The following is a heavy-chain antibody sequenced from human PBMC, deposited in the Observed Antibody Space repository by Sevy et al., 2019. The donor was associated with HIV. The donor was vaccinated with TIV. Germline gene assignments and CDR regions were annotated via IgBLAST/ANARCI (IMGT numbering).Heavy chain of an antibody. CDR3: VREGEAEQLVLRATYYYYGMDV. D-gene: IGHD6-6*01. CDR2: INSDGSST. V-gene: IGHV3-74*01. Sequence: GGSLRLSCAASGFTFSSYWMHWVRQAPGKGLVWVSRINSDGSSTSYADSVKGRFTISRDNAKNTLYLQMNSLRAEDTAVYYCVREGEAEQLVLRATYYYYGMDVWGQGTTVTVSS. CDR1: GFTFSSYW. J-gene: IGHJ6*02.